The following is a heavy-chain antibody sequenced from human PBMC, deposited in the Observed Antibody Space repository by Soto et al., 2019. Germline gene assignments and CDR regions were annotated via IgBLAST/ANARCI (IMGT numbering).Heavy chain of an antibody. CDR3: ARLEGLATISYYFDF. J-gene: IGHJ4*02. V-gene: IGHV4-39*01. Sequence: QLQLQESGPGLVKPSETLSLTCSVSDDSINSDKYYWGWIRQPPGKGMEWIGSIYYRGNAYYNPSLRTRVTISLDKSRSQFSLKLSAVTAAESAVYFCARLEGLATISYYFDFWGPGALVTVSS. CDR2: IYYRGNA. D-gene: IGHD3-9*01. CDR1: DDSINSDKYY.